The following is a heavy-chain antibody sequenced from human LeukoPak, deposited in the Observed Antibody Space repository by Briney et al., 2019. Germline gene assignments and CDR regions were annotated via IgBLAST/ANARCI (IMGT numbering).Heavy chain of an antibody. CDR1: GFTFSSYG. Sequence: GGSLRLSCAASGFTFSSYGMHWVRQAPGKGLECVSSISSSGSTIYYADSVKGRFTISRDNAKNSLYLQMNSLRAEDTAVYYCARDRGAMGFNYWGQGTLVTVSS. CDR2: ISSSGSTI. J-gene: IGHJ4*02. D-gene: IGHD3-16*01. V-gene: IGHV3-48*04. CDR3: ARDRGAMGFNY.